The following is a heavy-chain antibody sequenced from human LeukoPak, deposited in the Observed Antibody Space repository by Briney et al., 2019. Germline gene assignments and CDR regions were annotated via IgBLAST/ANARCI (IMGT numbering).Heavy chain of an antibody. D-gene: IGHD1-1*01. J-gene: IGHJ6*02. CDR2: IYTSGST. V-gene: IGHV4-4*07. CDR3: ARLERGPSYYYGMDV. Sequence: PSETLSLTCTVSGGSISSYYWSWLRQPAGKGQEWIGRIYTSGSTNYNPSLESRVTMSVDTSKNQFSLKLSSVTAADTAVYYCARLERGPSYYYGMDVWGQGTTVTVSS. CDR1: GGSISSYY.